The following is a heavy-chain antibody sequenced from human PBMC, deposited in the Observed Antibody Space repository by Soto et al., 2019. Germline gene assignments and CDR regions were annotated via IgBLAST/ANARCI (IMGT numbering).Heavy chain of an antibody. V-gene: IGHV4-39*01. Sequence: SETLSLTCTVSGGSVSNSNYYWGWIRQSPGKGLEWIGGVYYRGRSYSKSSVKSRVTISVDTSKNQFSLNLNSVTASDTAVYFRVSQRTSVLTQAYFDYWGPGALVTVSS. CDR3: VSQRTSVLTQAYFDY. CDR1: GGSVSNSNYY. CDR2: VYYRGRS. J-gene: IGHJ4*02. D-gene: IGHD2-8*01.